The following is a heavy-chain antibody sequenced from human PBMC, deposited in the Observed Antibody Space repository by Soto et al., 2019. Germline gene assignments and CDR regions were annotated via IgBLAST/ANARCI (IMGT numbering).Heavy chain of an antibody. CDR2: IYYSGST. CDR1: GDSMSNYY. Sequence: SETLSLTCIVSGDSMSNYYWSWIRQPPGKGLEWIGYIYYSGSTNYNPSLKSRVTISVDMSKNQFSLTLNSVTAADTAVYYCARAPYGSGTKPYYFDYWGQGTLVTVSS. J-gene: IGHJ4*02. CDR3: ARAPYGSGTKPYYFDY. V-gene: IGHV4-59*01. D-gene: IGHD3-10*01.